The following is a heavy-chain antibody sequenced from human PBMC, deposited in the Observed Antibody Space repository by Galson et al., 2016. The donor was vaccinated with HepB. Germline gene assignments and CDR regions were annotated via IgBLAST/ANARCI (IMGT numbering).Heavy chain of an antibody. J-gene: IGHJ5*02. Sequence: SLRLSCAASGLTFSNAWMSWVRQAPGKGLEWVARIKSKTDGGTTDYAAPVKGRFTISRDDSKNTQYLHMNSLKTEDTAYYYCTAAGPKQQLSRTYFDPGGQGTLVTVSS. D-gene: IGHD6-13*01. CDR2: IKSKTDGGTT. CDR3: TAAGPKQQLSRTYFDP. CDR1: GLTFSNAW. V-gene: IGHV3-15*01.